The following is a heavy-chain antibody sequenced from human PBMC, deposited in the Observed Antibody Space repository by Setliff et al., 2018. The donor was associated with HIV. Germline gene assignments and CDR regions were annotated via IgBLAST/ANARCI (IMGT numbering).Heavy chain of an antibody. CDR2: ISPTGNT. D-gene: IGHD5-12*01. CDR1: GASISSYY. V-gene: IGHV4-59*01. CDR3: AKASRSIGYISDH. Sequence: SETLSLTCSVSGASISSYYWSWIRQPPGKGLEWIGYISPTGNTNYNPSLKSRGTISTDTSKNQSSLNVGYVTAADTAVYFCAKASRSIGYISDHWGQGTLVTVSS. J-gene: IGHJ4*02.